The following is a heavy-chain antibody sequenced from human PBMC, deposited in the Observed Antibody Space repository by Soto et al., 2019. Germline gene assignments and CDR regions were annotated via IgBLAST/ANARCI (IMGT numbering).Heavy chain of an antibody. J-gene: IGHJ5*02. CDR2: ISYDGCNK. Sequence: QVQLVESGGGVVQPGRSLRLSCAASGFTFSSYGMHWVRQAPGKGLEWVAVISYDGCNKYYADSVKGRFTISRDNSKNTLYLQMNSLRAEDTAVYYCAKDRFGSSWFDPWGQGTLVTVSS. CDR1: GFTFSSYG. V-gene: IGHV3-30*18. CDR3: AKDRFGSSWFDP. D-gene: IGHD3-10*01.